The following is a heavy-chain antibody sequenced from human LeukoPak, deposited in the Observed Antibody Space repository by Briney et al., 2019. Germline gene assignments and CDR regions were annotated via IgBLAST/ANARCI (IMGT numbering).Heavy chain of an antibody. D-gene: IGHD2-15*01. V-gene: IGHV4-34*01. CDR1: GGSFSGYY. J-gene: IGHJ6*03. CDR2: INHSGST. CDR3: ARHVRSGGSWGPYYYYMDV. Sequence: SETLSLTCAVYGGSFSGYYWSWIRQPPGKGLEWIGEINHSGSTNYNPSLKSRVTISVDTSKNQFSLKLSSVTAADTAVYYCARHVRSGGSWGPYYYYMDVWGKGTTVTISS.